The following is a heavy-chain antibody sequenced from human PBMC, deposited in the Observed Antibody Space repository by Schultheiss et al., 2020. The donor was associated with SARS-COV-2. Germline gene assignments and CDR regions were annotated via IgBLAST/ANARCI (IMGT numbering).Heavy chain of an antibody. V-gene: IGHV4-61*05. D-gene: IGHD2-2*01. CDR2: IYYSGST. Sequence: SQTLSLTCTVSGGSISSSSYYWGWIRQPPGKGLEWIGYIYYSGSTNYNPSLKSRVTMSVDTSKNQFSLKLSSVTAADTAVYYCARLPRVEVPAAFAFDIWGQGTMVTVSS. J-gene: IGHJ3*02. CDR1: GGSISSSSYY. CDR3: ARLPRVEVPAAFAFDI.